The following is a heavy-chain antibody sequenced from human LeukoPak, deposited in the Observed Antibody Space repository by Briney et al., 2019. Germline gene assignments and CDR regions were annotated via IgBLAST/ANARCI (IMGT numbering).Heavy chain of an antibody. J-gene: IGHJ4*02. CDR3: ARHLWVAVAGREGYYFDY. CDR1: GGSISSSSYY. D-gene: IGHD6-19*01. CDR2: IYYSGST. Sequence: PSETLSLTRTVSGGSISSSSYYWGWIRQPPGKGLEWIGSIYYSGSTYYNPSLKSRVTISVDTSKNQFSLKLSSVTAADTAVYYCARHLWVAVAGREGYYFDYWGQGTLVTVSS. V-gene: IGHV4-39*01.